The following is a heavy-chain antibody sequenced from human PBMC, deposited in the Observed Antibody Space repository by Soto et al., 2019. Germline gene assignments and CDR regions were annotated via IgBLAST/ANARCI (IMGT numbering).Heavy chain of an antibody. CDR2: VYYSGNT. V-gene: IGHV4-59*01. D-gene: IGHD6-13*01. CDR3: ARKGAAASYAHYYMDV. CDR1: GGSISPYY. Sequence: SETLSLTCTVSGGSISPYYWSWIRQPPGKGLEWIGYVYYSGNTNYNPSLESRVTISADTSRNRFSLNLTSATAADTAVYYCARKGAAASYAHYYMDVWGRGTAVTVSS. J-gene: IGHJ6*03.